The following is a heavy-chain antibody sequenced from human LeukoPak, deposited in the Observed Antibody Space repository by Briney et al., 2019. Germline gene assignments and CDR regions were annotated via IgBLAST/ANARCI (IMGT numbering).Heavy chain of an antibody. Sequence: SLRLSCVASGFTFDDYAMHWVRQAPGKGLEWVSGISWNSAIMGYADSVKGRFTISRDNAKNSLYLQMNSLRGEDTAFYYCTKGNYYYMDVWGKGATVTIS. CDR1: GFTFDDYA. CDR2: ISWNSAIM. V-gene: IGHV3-9*01. CDR3: TKGNYYYMDV. J-gene: IGHJ6*03.